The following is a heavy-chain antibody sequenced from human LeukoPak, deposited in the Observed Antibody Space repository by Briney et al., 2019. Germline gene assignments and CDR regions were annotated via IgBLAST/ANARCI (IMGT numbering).Heavy chain of an antibody. Sequence: PGGSLRLSCAASGFTFSSYSMNWVRQAPGKGLEWVSSISSSSSYIYYADSVKGRFTISRDNAKNSLYLQMNSLRAEDTAVYYCARSLTIFGVVHYYYGMDVWGQGTTVTVSS. D-gene: IGHD3-3*01. CDR1: GFTFSSYS. CDR2: ISSSSSYI. CDR3: ARSLTIFGVVHYYYGMDV. V-gene: IGHV3-21*01. J-gene: IGHJ6*02.